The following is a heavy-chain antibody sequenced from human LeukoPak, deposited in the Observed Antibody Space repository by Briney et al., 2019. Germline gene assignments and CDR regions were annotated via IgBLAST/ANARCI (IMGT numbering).Heavy chain of an antibody. CDR1: GFTFSDYG. CDR3: ARGSWRLVRGAASFES. D-gene: IGHD3-10*01. Sequence: GGSLRLSCAASGFTFSDYGMHWVRQAPGKGLEWVAVVSYDGSNKYYADSVKGRFTISRDNSKNTLYLQMNSLRAEDTAVYYCARGSWRLVRGAASFESWGQGTLVTVSS. V-gene: IGHV3-30*19. CDR2: VSYDGSNK. J-gene: IGHJ4*02.